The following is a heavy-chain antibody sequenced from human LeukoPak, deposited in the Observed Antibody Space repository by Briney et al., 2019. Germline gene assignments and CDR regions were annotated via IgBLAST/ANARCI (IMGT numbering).Heavy chain of an antibody. CDR3: AKLPGLATIDY. CDR2: IWFDGSTK. Sequence: PGGSLRFSCAASGFTFSTYGMHWVRQAPGKGLEWVAFIWFDGSTKDYADSVKGRFTISRDNSKNTPYLQMNSLRVEDTAVYYCAKLPGLATIDYWGQGTLVTVSS. CDR1: GFTFSTYG. D-gene: IGHD5-24*01. J-gene: IGHJ4*02. V-gene: IGHV3-30*02.